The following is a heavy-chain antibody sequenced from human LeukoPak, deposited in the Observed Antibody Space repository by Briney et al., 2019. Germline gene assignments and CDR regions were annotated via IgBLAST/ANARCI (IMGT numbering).Heavy chain of an antibody. J-gene: IGHJ4*02. V-gene: IGHV4-59*01. D-gene: IGHD3-22*01. CDR2: IYYSGST. CDR1: GGSISSYY. Sequence: SETLSLTCTVSGGSISSYYWSWIRQPPGKGLEWIGYIYYSGSTNYNPSLKSRVTISVDTSKNQFSLKLSSVTAADTAVYYCARYYYDSSGYPRGPPRQYYFDYWGQGTLVTVSS. CDR3: ARYYYDSSGYPRGPPRQYYFDY.